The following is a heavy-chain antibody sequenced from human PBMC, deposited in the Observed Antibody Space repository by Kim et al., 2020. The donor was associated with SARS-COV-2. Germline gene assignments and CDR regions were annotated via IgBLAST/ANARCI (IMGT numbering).Heavy chain of an antibody. CDR1: GFTFSSYA. Sequence: GGSLRLSCAASGFTFSSYAMSWVRQAPGKGLEWVSAISGSGGSTYYADSVKGRFTISRDNSKNTLYQQMNSLRAEDTAVYYCAKDHLPIAVAGTTDYWGQGTLVTVSS. CDR3: AKDHLPIAVAGTTDY. J-gene: IGHJ4*02. V-gene: IGHV3-23*01. CDR2: ISGSGGST. D-gene: IGHD6-19*01.